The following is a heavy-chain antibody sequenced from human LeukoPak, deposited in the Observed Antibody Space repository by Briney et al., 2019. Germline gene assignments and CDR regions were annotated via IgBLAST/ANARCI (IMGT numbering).Heavy chain of an antibody. CDR2: ISAYNGNT. CDR3: ASRGYSYGYFAFDI. Sequence: ASVTVSCKASGYTFTSYGISWVRQAPGQGLEWMGWISAYNGNTNYAQKLQGRVTMTTDTSTSTAYMELRSLRSDDTAVYYCASRGYSYGYFAFDIWGQGTMVTVSS. D-gene: IGHD5-18*01. V-gene: IGHV1-18*01. J-gene: IGHJ3*02. CDR1: GYTFTSYG.